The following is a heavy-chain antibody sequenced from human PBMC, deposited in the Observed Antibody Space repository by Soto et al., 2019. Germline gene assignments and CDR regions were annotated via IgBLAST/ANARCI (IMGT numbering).Heavy chain of an antibody. CDR3: AHIRG. CDR2: IRGKRDSYAT. Sequence: EVQLVESGGGLVQPGGSLKLSCAASGFTFSDLPVDWVRQASGKGLEWVGRIRGKRDSYATTYGESVEGRSTISRDDSKKTAYLQMDSLRTEDTAVYFCAHIRGWGQGTLVTVSS. V-gene: IGHV3-73*02. D-gene: IGHD2-21*01. CDR1: GFTFSDLP. J-gene: IGHJ4*02.